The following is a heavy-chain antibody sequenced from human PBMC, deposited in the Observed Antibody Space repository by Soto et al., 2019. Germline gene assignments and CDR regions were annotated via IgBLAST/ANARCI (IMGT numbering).Heavy chain of an antibody. Sequence: QLQLQESGPGLVKPSETLSLTCTVSGGSISSSSYYWGWSRQPPVTWLEWIGSIYYSGSTYYNPSLKSRVIRSVDTSKNQFSLTLSSVTAADTAVYYCARHTPAISISDHWGQGTLVTVSS. CDR2: IYYSGST. V-gene: IGHV4-39*01. CDR3: ARHTPAISISDH. CDR1: GGSISSSSYY. D-gene: IGHD3-3*01. J-gene: IGHJ4*02.